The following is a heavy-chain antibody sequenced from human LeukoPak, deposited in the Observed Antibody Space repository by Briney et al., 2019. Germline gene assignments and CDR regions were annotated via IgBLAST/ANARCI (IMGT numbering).Heavy chain of an antibody. CDR1: GFTFSSCW. V-gene: IGHV3-7*03. J-gene: IGHJ4*02. Sequence: GGSLRLSCAASGFTFSSCWMSWVRQAPGKGLEWVANIKEDGSEKNFVDSVKGRFTISRDNSKNTLYLQMNSLRAEDTAVYYCAKDAATITGTNRFDYWGQGTLVTVSS. CDR3: AKDAATITGTNRFDY. CDR2: IKEDGSEK. D-gene: IGHD1-7*01.